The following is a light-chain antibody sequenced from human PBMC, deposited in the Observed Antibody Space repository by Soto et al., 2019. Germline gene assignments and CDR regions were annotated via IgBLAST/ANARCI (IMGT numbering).Light chain of an antibody. V-gene: IGKV1-39*01. CDR2: GAS. Sequence: DIQMTQSPSSLSAFVGDSVTITCRASQSIGKNLNWYQQTPGRAPKLLISGASTLRTGVPATFRGSGSGTDFTLSIDNLQPQDFATSYCQQPLSTPITFGQGTRLEIK. CDR1: QSIGKN. CDR3: QQPLSTPIT. J-gene: IGKJ5*01.